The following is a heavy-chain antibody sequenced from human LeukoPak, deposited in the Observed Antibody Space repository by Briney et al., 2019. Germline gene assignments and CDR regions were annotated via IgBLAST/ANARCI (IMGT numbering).Heavy chain of an antibody. CDR2: IYDSGTT. CDR3: ARIQGWTYYGSGSQT. J-gene: IGHJ3*01. Sequence: SETLSLTCTVSGGSISSYYWSWIRQPPGKGLEWIGYIYDSGTTNYNPSLKSRVTISVDTSKNQFSLKLTSVTAADTAVYYCARIQGWTYYGSGSQTRGQGTMVTVSS. D-gene: IGHD3-10*01. CDR1: GGSISSYY. V-gene: IGHV4-59*01.